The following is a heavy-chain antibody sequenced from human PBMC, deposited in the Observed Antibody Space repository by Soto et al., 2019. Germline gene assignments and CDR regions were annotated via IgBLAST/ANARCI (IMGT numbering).Heavy chain of an antibody. Sequence: EVQLVESGGGLVQPGGSLRLSCAASGFTVSSNYMSWVRQAPGKGLEWVSVIYSGGSTYYADSVKGRFTISSDNSKNTLYLQMNSLRAEDTAVYYCARVRGYDFWSGYFPHNYYYYMDVWGKGTTVTVSS. CDR3: ARVRGYDFWSGYFPHNYYYYMDV. CDR1: GFTVSSNY. D-gene: IGHD3-3*01. J-gene: IGHJ6*03. V-gene: IGHV3-66*01. CDR2: IYSGGST.